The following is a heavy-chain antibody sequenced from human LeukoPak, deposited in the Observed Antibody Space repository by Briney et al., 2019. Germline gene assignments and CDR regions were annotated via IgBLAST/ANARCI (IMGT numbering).Heavy chain of an antibody. CDR2: INHSGST. D-gene: IGHD5-18*01. V-gene: IGHV4-34*01. J-gene: IGHJ4*02. CDR1: GGSFSGYY. Sequence: SETLSLTCAVYGGSFSGYYWSWTRQPPGKGLEWIGEINHSGSTNYNPSLKSRVTISVDTSKNQFSLKLSSVTAADTAVYYCARMVGYSYIDYWGQGTLVTVSS. CDR3: ARMVGYSYIDY.